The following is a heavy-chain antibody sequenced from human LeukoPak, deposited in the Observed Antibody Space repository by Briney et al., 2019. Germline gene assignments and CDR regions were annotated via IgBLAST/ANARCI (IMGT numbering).Heavy chain of an antibody. D-gene: IGHD2-8*01. CDR1: GFTFSNAW. Sequence: PGGSLRLSCAASGFTFSNAWMNWVRLAPGKGLEWVSSISSSGDFIHYADSVKGRFTISRDNAKNSLYLQMNSLRAEDTAIYYCAGRDCTNGLCQFDYWGQGTLVTVSS. CDR2: ISSSGDFI. J-gene: IGHJ4*02. CDR3: AGRDCTNGLCQFDY. V-gene: IGHV3-21*01.